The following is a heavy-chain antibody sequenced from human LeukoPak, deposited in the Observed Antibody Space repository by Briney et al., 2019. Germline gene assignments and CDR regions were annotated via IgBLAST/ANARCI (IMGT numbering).Heavy chain of an antibody. CDR1: GFTFSSYA. CDR2: ISGSGGST. V-gene: IGHV3-23*01. Sequence: GGSLRLSCAASGFTFSSYAMSWVRQAPGKGLEWVSAISGSGGSTYYADSVKGRFTISRDNSKNTLYLQMNSLRAEDTAVYYCATTLYGDYVHYYYGMDVWGQGTTVTVSS. D-gene: IGHD4-17*01. J-gene: IGHJ6*02. CDR3: ATTLYGDYVHYYYGMDV.